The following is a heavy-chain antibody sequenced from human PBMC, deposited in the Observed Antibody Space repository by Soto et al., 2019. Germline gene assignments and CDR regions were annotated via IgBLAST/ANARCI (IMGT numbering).Heavy chain of an antibody. CDR3: ARDFAGRDDY. V-gene: IGHV3-74*01. D-gene: IGHD3-10*01. J-gene: IGHJ4*02. Sequence: VQLVESGGGLVQPGGSLRLSCAASGFTLSNNWMHWVRQAPGEGLVWVSRINIDGSRTTYAESVKGRFTISRDHAKNTLYLQMDSLRVEDTALYYCARDFAGRDDYWGQGTLVTVSS. CDR2: INIDGSRT. CDR1: GFTLSNNW.